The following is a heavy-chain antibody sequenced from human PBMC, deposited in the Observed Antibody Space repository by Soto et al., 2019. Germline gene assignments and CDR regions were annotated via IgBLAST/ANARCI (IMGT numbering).Heavy chain of an antibody. CDR2: MNPNSGNT. J-gene: IGHJ6*02. CDR1: GYTFTSYD. D-gene: IGHD2-2*01. Sequence: ASVKVSCKASGYTFTSYDINWVRQATGQGLEWMGWMNPNSGNTGYAQKFQGRVTMTRNTSISTAYMELSSLRSEDTAVYYCARDIVVVPAAYYGMDVWGQGTKVTVYS. V-gene: IGHV1-8*01. CDR3: ARDIVVVPAAYYGMDV.